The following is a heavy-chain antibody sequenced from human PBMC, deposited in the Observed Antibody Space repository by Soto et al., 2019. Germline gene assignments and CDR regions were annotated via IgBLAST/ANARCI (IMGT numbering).Heavy chain of an antibody. Sequence: QVQLQESGPGLVAPSDTLSLTCSVSGGSIDDYYWSWIRQPPGKGLEWVAFIYHSGGTDYSPSLQSRVSRSVATSKNQFSLRLTSVTAADTAVYYCARVRVDADDLFYFDSWGEGTLVTVSS. CDR1: GGSIDDYY. V-gene: IGHV4-59*07. D-gene: IGHD3-3*01. J-gene: IGHJ4*02. CDR2: IYHSGGT. CDR3: ARVRVDADDLFYFDS.